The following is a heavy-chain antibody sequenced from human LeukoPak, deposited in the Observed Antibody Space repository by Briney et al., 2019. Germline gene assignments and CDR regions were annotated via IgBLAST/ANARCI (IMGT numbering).Heavy chain of an antibody. CDR2: ISAYNGNT. D-gene: IGHD6-19*01. Sequence: GASVKVSCTASGYSLSDYGISWVRQAPGQGLEWMGWISAYNGNTNYVQKFQGRVTMTTDTSTNIADMELRSLRSDDTAVYYCARDDREQWLPPNGMDVWGQGTTVIVSS. CDR3: ARDDREQWLPPNGMDV. J-gene: IGHJ6*02. CDR1: GYSLSDYG. V-gene: IGHV1-18*01.